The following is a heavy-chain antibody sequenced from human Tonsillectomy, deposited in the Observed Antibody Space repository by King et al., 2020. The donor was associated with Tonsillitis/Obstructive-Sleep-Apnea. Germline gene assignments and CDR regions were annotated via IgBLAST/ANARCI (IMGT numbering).Heavy chain of an antibody. CDR2: ISAYNGNT. CDR3: ASSTIFGVIIYFMDV. V-gene: IGHV1-18*01. D-gene: IGHD3-3*01. J-gene: IGHJ6*03. CDR1: GYTFTSYA. Sequence: QLVQSGAEVKKPGASVKVSCKASGYTFTSYAISWVRQAPGQGLEWMGWISAYNGNTNYAQNLQGRVTMTTDTSTSTDYMELRSLRSDDTAVYYCASSTIFGVIIYFMDVWGKGTTVTVSS.